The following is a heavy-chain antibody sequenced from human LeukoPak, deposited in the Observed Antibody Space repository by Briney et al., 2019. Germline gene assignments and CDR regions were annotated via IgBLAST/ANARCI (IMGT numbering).Heavy chain of an antibody. V-gene: IGHV4-59*01. Sequence: SETLSLTCTVSGGSISSYYWSWIRQPPGKGLEWIGYIYYSGSTNYNPSLKSRVTISVDTSKNQFSLKLSSVTAADTAVYYCARDPGARYGSGSYLPDNNAFDIWGQGTMVTVSS. CDR2: IYYSGST. J-gene: IGHJ3*02. CDR3: ARDPGARYGSGSYLPDNNAFDI. D-gene: IGHD3-10*01. CDR1: GGSISSYY.